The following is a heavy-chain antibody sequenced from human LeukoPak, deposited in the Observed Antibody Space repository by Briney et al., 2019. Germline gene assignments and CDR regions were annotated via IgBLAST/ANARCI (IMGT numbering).Heavy chain of an antibody. CDR1: GFSFSRYW. CDR3: ASFSYGGSNHGT. Sequence: PGGSLRLSCAASGFSFSRYWMHWVRQAPGKGLVWISRIKSDGSITNYADSVRGRFTVSRDNAKNTLYLQMNSLRAEDTAVYHCASFSYGGSNHGTWGQGTPVTVSS. V-gene: IGHV3-74*01. J-gene: IGHJ1*01. D-gene: IGHD4-23*01. CDR2: IKSDGSIT.